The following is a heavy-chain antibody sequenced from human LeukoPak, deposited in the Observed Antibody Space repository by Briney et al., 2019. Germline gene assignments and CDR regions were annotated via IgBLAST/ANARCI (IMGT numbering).Heavy chain of an antibody. V-gene: IGHV4-34*01. Sequence: SETLSLTCAVYGGSFSDYYWSWIRQPPGKGLEWLGEINHSGSTNYNPSLKSRVTISVDTSKNQFSLKVRSVTAADTAVYYCARRIRYNSGWLFDYWGQGPLVTVSS. CDR2: INHSGST. D-gene: IGHD6-19*01. J-gene: IGHJ4*02. CDR1: GGSFSDYY. CDR3: ARRIRYNSGWLFDY.